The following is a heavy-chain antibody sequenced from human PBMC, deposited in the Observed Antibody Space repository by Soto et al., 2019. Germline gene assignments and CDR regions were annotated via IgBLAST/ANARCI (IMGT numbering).Heavy chain of an antibody. V-gene: IGHV3-23*01. D-gene: IGHD2-15*01. Sequence: PGGSLRLSCAASGFTFSSYAMSWVRQAPGKGLEWVSAISGSGGSTYYADSVKGRFTISRDNSKNTLYLQMNSLRAEDTAVYYCAKVKDIVVVVAATHFDYWGHGTLVTAPQ. CDR1: GFTFSSYA. CDR2: ISGSGGST. CDR3: AKVKDIVVVVAATHFDY. J-gene: IGHJ4*01.